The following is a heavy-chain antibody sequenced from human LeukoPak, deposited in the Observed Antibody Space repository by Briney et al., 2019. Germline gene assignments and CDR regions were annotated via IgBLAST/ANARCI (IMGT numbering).Heavy chain of an antibody. J-gene: IGHJ4*02. CDR3: ANYDSSGYYTFAF. Sequence: PSETLSLTCAVSGGSIGSGGYSWSWIRQHPGEGLEWIGYIHYSGITYYNPSLKSRVTISVATSKNQFSLKLTSVTAADTAVYYCANYDSSGYYTFAFWGQGTLVTVSS. D-gene: IGHD3-22*01. V-gene: IGHV4-31*11. CDR2: IHYSGIT. CDR1: GGSIGSGGYS.